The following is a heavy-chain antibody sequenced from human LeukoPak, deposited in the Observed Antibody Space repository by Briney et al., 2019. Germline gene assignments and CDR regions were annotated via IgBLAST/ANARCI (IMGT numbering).Heavy chain of an antibody. CDR3: ARAYSERYGLGYYYMDV. Sequence: SETLSLTCTVSGGSISSYYWSWIRQPPGKGLEWIGYIYYSGSTNYNPSLESRVTISVDTSKNQFSLKLSSVTAADTAVYYCARAYSERYGLGYYYMDVWGKGTTVTISS. CDR2: IYYSGST. CDR1: GGSISSYY. V-gene: IGHV4-59*01. J-gene: IGHJ6*03. D-gene: IGHD1-26*01.